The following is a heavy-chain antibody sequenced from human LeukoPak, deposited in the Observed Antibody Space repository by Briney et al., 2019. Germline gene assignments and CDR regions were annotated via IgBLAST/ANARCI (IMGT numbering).Heavy chain of an antibody. CDR2: IYHSGST. J-gene: IGHJ4*02. Sequence: PSETLSLTCAVPGGSISSGGYSWSWIRQPPGKGLEWIGYIYHSGSTYYNPSLKSRVTISVDRSKNQFSLKLSSVTAADTAVYYCARVRRLYYYFDYWGQGTLVTVSS. V-gene: IGHV4-30-2*01. CDR3: ARVRRLYYYFDY. CDR1: GGSISSGGYS. D-gene: IGHD2-8*01.